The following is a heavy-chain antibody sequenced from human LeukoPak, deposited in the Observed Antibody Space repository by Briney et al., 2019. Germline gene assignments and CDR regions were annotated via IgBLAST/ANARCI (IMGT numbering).Heavy chain of an antibody. V-gene: IGHV4-4*02. CDR3: ASVGSSSSWSFDP. D-gene: IGHD6-13*01. CDR1: GGSISSSNW. CDR2: IYHSGST. Sequence: SGTLSLTCAVSGGSISSSNWWSWVRQPPGKGLEWIGEIYHSGSTNYNPSLKSRVTISVDKSKNQFSLKLSSVTAADTAVYYCASVGSSSSWSFDPWGQGTLVTVSS. J-gene: IGHJ5*02.